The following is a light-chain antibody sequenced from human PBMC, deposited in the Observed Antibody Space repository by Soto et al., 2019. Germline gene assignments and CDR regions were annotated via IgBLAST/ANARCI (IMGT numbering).Light chain of an antibody. J-gene: IGLJ1*01. CDR3: SSYTSSITLRYV. V-gene: IGLV2-14*01. Sequence: QSALTQPASVSGSPGQSLTISCTGTSSDVGGSNYVSWYQQHLGKAPKLIIYEVSNRPSGVSDRFSGSKSGNTASLTISGLQAEDEADYYCSSYTSSITLRYVFGAGTKVTVL. CDR2: EVS. CDR1: SSDVGGSNY.